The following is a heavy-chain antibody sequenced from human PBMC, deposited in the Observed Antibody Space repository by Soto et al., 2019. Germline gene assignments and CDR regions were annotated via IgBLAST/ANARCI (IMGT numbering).Heavy chain of an antibody. V-gene: IGHV1-18*04. D-gene: IGHD2-15*01. CDR2: ISTHNGNT. CDR3: AREGILGLFAAYDL. CDR1: VFTSSG. J-gene: IGHJ3*01. Sequence: QDQLVQSGAEVKKPGASVKVSCKASVFTSSGISWVRQAPGQRLEWMGWISTHNGNTIYAQKFQGRVIMTMDTSTTTVYMELRSLRPEDTAVYLCAREGILGLFAAYDLWGQGTMVTVSS.